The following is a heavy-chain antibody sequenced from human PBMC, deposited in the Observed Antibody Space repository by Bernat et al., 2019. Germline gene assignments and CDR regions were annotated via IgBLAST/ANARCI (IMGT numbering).Heavy chain of an antibody. V-gene: IGHV3-66*01. CDR1: GFTVSNNH. J-gene: IGHJ4*02. D-gene: IGHD2-21*02. CDR3: MGYGGNSV. CDR2: ILNTGTT. Sequence: EVQLVESGGDLVQPGGSLRLSCAVSGFTVSNNHVSWVRQAPGKGLEWVSFILNTGTTHYADSVKGRFTISRDSSKNIVYLQMNSVRGDDTAVYYCMGYGGNSVWGQGTPVTVSS.